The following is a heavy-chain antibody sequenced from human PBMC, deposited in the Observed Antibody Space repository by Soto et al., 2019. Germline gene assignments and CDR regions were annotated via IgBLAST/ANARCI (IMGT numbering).Heavy chain of an antibody. CDR2: IYYSGST. CDR3: ARGQRDIGSGKIGWYYFDY. D-gene: IGHD2-15*01. J-gene: IGHJ4*02. CDR1: GGSISSGGYY. V-gene: IGHV4-31*03. Sequence: SETLSLTCTVSGGSISSGGYYWSWIRQHPGKGLEWIGYIYYSGSTYYNPSLKSRVTISVDTSKNQFSLKLSSVTAADTAVYYCARGQRDIGSGKIGWYYFDYWGQGTLVTVSS.